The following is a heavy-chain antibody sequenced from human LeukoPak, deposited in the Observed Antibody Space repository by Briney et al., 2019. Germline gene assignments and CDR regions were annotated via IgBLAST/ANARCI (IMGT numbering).Heavy chain of an antibody. CDR2: IYSGGST. Sequence: GGSPRLSCAASGFTVSSNYMSWVRQAPGKGLEWVSVIYSGGSTYYADSVKGRFTISRHNSKNTLYLQMNSLRAEDTAVYYCARAVGIQYFDYWGQGTLVTVSS. CDR3: ARAVGIQYFDY. J-gene: IGHJ4*02. CDR1: GFTVSSNY. V-gene: IGHV3-53*04. D-gene: IGHD5-18*01.